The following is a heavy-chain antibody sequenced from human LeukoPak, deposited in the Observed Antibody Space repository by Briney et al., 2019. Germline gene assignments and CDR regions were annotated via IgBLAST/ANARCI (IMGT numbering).Heavy chain of an antibody. CDR3: ALLHLGATNAFDI. Sequence: GGSLRLSCAASGFTFSSYAMHWVRQAPGKGLEWVAVISYDGSNKYYADSVKGRFTISRDNSKNTLYLQMNSLRAEDTAVYYCALLHLGATNAFDIWGQGTMVTVSS. CDR2: ISYDGSNK. D-gene: IGHD1-26*01. CDR1: GFTFSSYA. J-gene: IGHJ3*02. V-gene: IGHV3-30-3*01.